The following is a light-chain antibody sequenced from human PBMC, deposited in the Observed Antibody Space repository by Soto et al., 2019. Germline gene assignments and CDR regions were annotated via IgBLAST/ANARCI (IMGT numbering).Light chain of an antibody. Sequence: DIQMTQSPSNLSGSVGERATITCRASQTISSWLAWYQKKPGKAPKLLIYKASTLKSGVPSRFSGSGSGTEFTLTISSPQPDDFATYYCQHYNSYSEAFGQGTKVDIK. J-gene: IGKJ1*01. CDR3: QHYNSYSEA. V-gene: IGKV1-5*03. CDR1: QTISSW. CDR2: KAS.